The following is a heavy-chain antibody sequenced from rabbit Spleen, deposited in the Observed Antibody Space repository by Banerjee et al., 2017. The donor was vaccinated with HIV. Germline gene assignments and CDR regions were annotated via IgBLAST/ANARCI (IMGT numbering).Heavy chain of an antibody. CDR1: GFSFSDRCV. CDR2: IEPVFGVT. CDR3: ARGYADSSGLPTYYFNL. J-gene: IGHJ4*01. Sequence: QEQLVESGGGLVKPEGSLKLSCKASGFSFSDRCVMCWVRQAPGKGLEWIGYIEPVFGVTYYASWVNGRFTISSHNAQNTLYLQLNSLTAADTATYFCARGYADSSGLPTYYFNLWGPGTLVTFS. D-gene: IGHD8-1*01. V-gene: IGHV1S47*01.